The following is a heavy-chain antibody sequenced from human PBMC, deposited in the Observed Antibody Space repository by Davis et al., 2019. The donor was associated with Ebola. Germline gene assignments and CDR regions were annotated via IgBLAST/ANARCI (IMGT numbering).Heavy chain of an antibody. CDR1: GFSFSSYA. CDR2: ISYDGSNK. Sequence: GESLKISCAASGFSFSSYAMHWVRQAPGKGLEWVAVISYDGSNKYYADSVKGRFTISRDNSKNTLYLQMNSPRAEDTAVYYCARDHIPLRWLNHRRQSAPYYYGMDVWGQGTTVTVSS. J-gene: IGHJ6*02. D-gene: IGHD5-24*01. CDR3: ARDHIPLRWLNHRRQSAPYYYGMDV. V-gene: IGHV3-30*04.